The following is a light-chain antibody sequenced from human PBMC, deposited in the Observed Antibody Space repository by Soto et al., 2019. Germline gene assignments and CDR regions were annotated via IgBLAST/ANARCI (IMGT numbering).Light chain of an antibody. Sequence: IDVTQSQYSLSASVVDRVTITCRASQSISSYLNWYQQKPGKAPKLLIYAAFSLQSGVPSRFSGSGSGTDFTLTISSLQPEDFATYYCQHSGTFGQGTKVDIK. CDR2: AAF. CDR3: QHSGT. V-gene: IGKV1-39*01. CDR1: QSISSY. J-gene: IGKJ1*01.